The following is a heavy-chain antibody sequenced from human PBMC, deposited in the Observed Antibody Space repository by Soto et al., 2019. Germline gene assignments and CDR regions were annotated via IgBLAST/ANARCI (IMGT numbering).Heavy chain of an antibody. CDR1: GYSFTSYW. CDR3: ARGINNWNDSFSHLSIDY. J-gene: IGHJ4*02. CDR2: IDPRDSYT. V-gene: IGHV5-10-1*01. D-gene: IGHD1-1*01. Sequence: GESLKISCKGSGYSFTSYWITWVRQMPGKGLEWMGRIDPRDSYTNYSPSFQGHVTISVDKSISTAYVQWSSLKASDTAMYYCARGINNWNDSFSHLSIDYWGQGTLVTVSS.